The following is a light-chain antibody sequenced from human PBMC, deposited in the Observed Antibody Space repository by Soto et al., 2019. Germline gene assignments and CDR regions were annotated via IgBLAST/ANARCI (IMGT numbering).Light chain of an antibody. J-gene: IGKJ3*01. CDR2: VTS. V-gene: IGKV1-39*01. Sequence: DIQMTQSPSSLSASVGDRITISCRASQSISRYLNWYQQRPGKAPRLLIYVTSTLQSGVPSRFSGSESGTDFTLTINNLQPEDFATYYCQQNYNTPPFTFGPGTKVDF. CDR1: QSISRY. CDR3: QQNYNTPPFT.